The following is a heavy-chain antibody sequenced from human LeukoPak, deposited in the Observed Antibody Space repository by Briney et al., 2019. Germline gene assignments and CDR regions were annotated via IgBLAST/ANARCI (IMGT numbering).Heavy chain of an antibody. V-gene: IGHV4-59*01. CDR1: GGSISSYY. D-gene: IGHD4-17*01. CDR2: IYYSGST. CDR3: ARVLADYGDPSLFDY. Sequence: SETLSLTCTVSGGSISSYYWSWIRQPPGKGLEWIGYIYYSGSTNYTPSLKSRVTISVDTSKNQFSLKLSSVTAADTAVYYCARVLADYGDPSLFDYWGQGTLVTVSS. J-gene: IGHJ4*02.